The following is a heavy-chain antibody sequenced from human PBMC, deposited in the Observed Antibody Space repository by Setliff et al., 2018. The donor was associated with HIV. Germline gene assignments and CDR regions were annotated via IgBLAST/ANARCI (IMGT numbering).Heavy chain of an antibody. CDR3: ARSGRIAVAGTMYY. D-gene: IGHD6-19*01. CDR1: GYTFTSYT. Sequence: ASVKVSCKASGYTFTSYTMNWVRQAPGQGLQWMGWINTNTGNPTYAQGSTGRFVFSLDTSVSTAYLQISSLKAEDTAVYYCARSGRIAVAGTMYYWGQGTLVTVSS. J-gene: IGHJ4*02. V-gene: IGHV7-4-1*02. CDR2: INTNTGNP.